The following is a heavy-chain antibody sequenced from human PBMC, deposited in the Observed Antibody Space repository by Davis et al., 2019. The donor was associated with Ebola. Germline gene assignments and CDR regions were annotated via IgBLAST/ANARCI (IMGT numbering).Heavy chain of an antibody. J-gene: IGHJ5*02. CDR2: IYYSGST. CDR1: GGSISSGDYY. V-gene: IGHV4-30-4*01. Sequence: MPSETLSLTCTVSGGSISSGDYYWSWIRQPPGKGLEWIGYIYYSGSTYYNPSLKSRVTISVDTSKNQFSLKLSSVTAADTAVYYCARVNRLELGNKANWFDPWGQGTLVTVSS. D-gene: IGHD1-7*01. CDR3: ARVNRLELGNKANWFDP.